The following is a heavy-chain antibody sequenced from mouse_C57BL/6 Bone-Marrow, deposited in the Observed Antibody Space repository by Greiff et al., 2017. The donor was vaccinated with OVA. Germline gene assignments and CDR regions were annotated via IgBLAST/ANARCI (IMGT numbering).Heavy chain of an antibody. Sequence: EVQLQESGAELVRPGASVKLSCTASGFNIKDDYMHWVKQRPEQGLAWIGWIDPENGDTAYASKFQGKATITADTSSNTAYLQLSSLTSEDTAVYYCTTTYYYGTLYYFDYWGQGTTLTVAS. CDR3: TTTYYYGTLYYFDY. D-gene: IGHD1-1*01. J-gene: IGHJ2*01. CDR1: GFNIKDDY. CDR2: IDPENGDT. V-gene: IGHV14-4*01.